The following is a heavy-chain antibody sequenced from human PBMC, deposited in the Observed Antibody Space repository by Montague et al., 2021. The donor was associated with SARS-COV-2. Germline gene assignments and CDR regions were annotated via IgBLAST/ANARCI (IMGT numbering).Heavy chain of an antibody. V-gene: IGHV3-20*04. CDR2: INWNGGST. Sequence: SLRLSCAASGFTFDDYGMNWVRQAQGKGLEWVSGINWNGGSTGYADSVKGRFTISRDNAKNSLYLQMNSLRAEDTALYYCARDSSSWRIQGFFGYWGQGTLVTVSS. CDR1: GFTFDDYG. D-gene: IGHD6-13*01. CDR3: ARDSSSWRIQGFFGY. J-gene: IGHJ4*02.